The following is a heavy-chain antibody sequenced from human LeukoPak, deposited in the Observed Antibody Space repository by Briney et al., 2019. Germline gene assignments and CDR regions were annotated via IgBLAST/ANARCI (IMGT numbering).Heavy chain of an antibody. V-gene: IGHV3-23*01. CDR3: ARSDIVVVTAIDDY. Sequence: GGSLRLSCAASGFTFSQYWMSWVRQAPGKGLEWVSAISGSGGSTYYADSVKGRFTISRDNSKNTLYLQMNSLRAEDTAVYYCARSDIVVVTAIDDYWGQGTLVTVSS. D-gene: IGHD2-21*02. J-gene: IGHJ4*02. CDR2: ISGSGGST. CDR1: GFTFSQYW.